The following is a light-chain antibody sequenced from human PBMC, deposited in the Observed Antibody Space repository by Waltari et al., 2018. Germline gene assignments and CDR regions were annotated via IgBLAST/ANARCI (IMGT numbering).Light chain of an antibody. J-gene: IGLJ3*02. Sequence: QSALTQPPSVSGSPEQSVTISCTGSTSDVGGYNSVSWYQQHPGKAPKLIIFDVNQRPSGVPDRFAGSKSGNTASLTISVLRPEDEADYHCCSYACVHTFWLFGGGTKLTVL. CDR3: CSYACVHTFWL. V-gene: IGLV2-11*01. CDR2: DVN. CDR1: TSDVGGYNS.